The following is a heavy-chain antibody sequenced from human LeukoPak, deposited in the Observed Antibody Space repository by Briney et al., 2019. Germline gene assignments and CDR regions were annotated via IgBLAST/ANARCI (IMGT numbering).Heavy chain of an antibody. D-gene: IGHD1-26*01. CDR1: GYSISSGYY. J-gene: IGHJ4*02. V-gene: IGHV4-38-2*01. CDR3: ARLSGAPVRHPIYHFDY. CDR2: VYHSGST. Sequence: SETLSLTCAVPGYSISSGYYWGWIRPPPGKGLEWIGNVYHSGSTYKNPSLKSRDSISLDTSNNQFSLKLTSVTSADTAIYYCARLSGAPVRHPIYHFDYWGQGTLVTVSS.